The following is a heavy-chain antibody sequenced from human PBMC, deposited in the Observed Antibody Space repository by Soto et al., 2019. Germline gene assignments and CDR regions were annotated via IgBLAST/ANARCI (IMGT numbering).Heavy chain of an antibody. D-gene: IGHD5-18*01. CDR3: AREYSLAVLAPGY. CDR2: IRSKAYGETT. CDR1: GVIFGDSA. V-gene: IGHV3-49*03. J-gene: IGHJ4*02. Sequence: GGCLRLSCTNSGVIFGDSAVSWFRQAPGKGLECVGFIRSKAYGETTEYAASVKGRFTISRDDSKSIAYLQMSSLRPEDTAVYYCAREYSLAVLAPGYWGQGTLVTVSS.